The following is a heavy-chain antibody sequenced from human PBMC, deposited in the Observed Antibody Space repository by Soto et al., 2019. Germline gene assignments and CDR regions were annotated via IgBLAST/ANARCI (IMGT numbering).Heavy chain of an antibody. Sequence: ASVKVSCKVSGYTLTELSMHWARQAPGKGLEWMGGFDPEDGETIYAQKFQGRVTMTEDTSTDTAYMELSSLRSEDTAVYYCATDGLIWFGDFLWGKGTLVTVAS. J-gene: IGHJ4*02. D-gene: IGHD3-10*01. V-gene: IGHV1-24*01. CDR3: ATDGLIWFGDFL. CDR2: FDPEDGET. CDR1: GYTLTELS.